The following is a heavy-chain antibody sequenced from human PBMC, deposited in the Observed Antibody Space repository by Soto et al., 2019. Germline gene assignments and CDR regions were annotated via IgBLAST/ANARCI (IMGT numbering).Heavy chain of an antibody. D-gene: IGHD3-3*01. J-gene: IGHJ6*02. CDR3: ARGVVGAIPRYYGMDV. V-gene: IGHV4-30-2*01. CDR2: IYQSGST. CDR1: GGSISSGGYS. Sequence: SETLSLTCAVSGGSISSGGYSWNWIRQPPGKGLEWIGHIYQSGSTYYNPSLKSRVTISVDRSKNQFSLKLSSVTAADTAVYYCARGVVGAIPRYYGMDVWGQGTTVTVSS.